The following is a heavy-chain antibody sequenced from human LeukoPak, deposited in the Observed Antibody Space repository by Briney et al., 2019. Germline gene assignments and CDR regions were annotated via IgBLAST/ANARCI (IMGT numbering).Heavy chain of an antibody. J-gene: IGHJ4*02. Sequence: SETLSLTCAVYGGSFSGYYWSWIRQPPGKGLEWIGEINHSGSTNYNPSLKSRVIISVDTSKNQFSLKLSSVTAADTAVYYCAREGYDSSGYFLWGQGTLVTVSS. CDR1: GGSFSGYY. CDR3: AREGYDSSGYFL. V-gene: IGHV4-34*01. D-gene: IGHD3-22*01. CDR2: INHSGST.